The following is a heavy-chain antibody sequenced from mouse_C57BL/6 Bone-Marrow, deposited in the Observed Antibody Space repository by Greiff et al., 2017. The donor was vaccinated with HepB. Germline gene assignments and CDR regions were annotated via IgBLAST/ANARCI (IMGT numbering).Heavy chain of an antibody. CDR2: INPNNGGT. Sequence: EVQLQQSGPELVKPGASVKISCKASGYTFTDYYMNWVKQSHGKSLEWIGDINPNNGGTSYNQKFKGKATLTVDKSSSTAYMELRSLPSEDSAVYYCARDLEYGSLWYFDVWGTGTTVTVSS. J-gene: IGHJ1*03. CDR1: GYTFTDYY. CDR3: ARDLEYGSLWYFDV. D-gene: IGHD1-1*01. V-gene: IGHV1-26*01.